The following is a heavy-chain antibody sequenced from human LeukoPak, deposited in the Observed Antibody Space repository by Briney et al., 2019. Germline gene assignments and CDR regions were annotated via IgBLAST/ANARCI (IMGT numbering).Heavy chain of an antibody. CDR3: ARQVGGNSLFFDY. J-gene: IGHJ4*02. V-gene: IGHV4-30-2*01. D-gene: IGHD4-23*01. CDR2: IYHSGST. CDR1: GGSISSGGYS. Sequence: SETLSLTCAVSGGSISSGGYSWSWIRQPPGKGLEWIGYIYHSGSTYYNPSLKSRVTISVDTSKNQFSLKLSSVTAADTAVYYCARQVGGNSLFFDYWGQGTLVTVSS.